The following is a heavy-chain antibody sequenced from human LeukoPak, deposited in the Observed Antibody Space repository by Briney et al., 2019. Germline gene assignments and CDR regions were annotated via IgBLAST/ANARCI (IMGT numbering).Heavy chain of an antibody. CDR2: IKQDGSEK. CDR1: GFTFSSYW. J-gene: IGHJ6*02. D-gene: IGHD3-9*01. CDR3: ARDGFRYFDYYGMDV. V-gene: IGHV3-7*01. Sequence: GGSLRLSCAASGFTFSSYWMSWVRQAPVKGLEWVANIKQDGSEKYYVDPVKGRFTISRDNAKNSLYLRMNSLRAEDTAVYYCARDGFRYFDYYGMDVWGQGTTVTVSS.